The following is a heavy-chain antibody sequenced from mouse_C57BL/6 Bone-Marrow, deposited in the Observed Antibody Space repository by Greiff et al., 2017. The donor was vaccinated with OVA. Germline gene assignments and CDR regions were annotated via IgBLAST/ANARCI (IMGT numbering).Heavy chain of an antibody. CDR2: INPYNGGT. CDR3: ARATVVATWYFDV. CDR1: GYTFTDYY. V-gene: IGHV1-19*01. J-gene: IGHJ1*03. Sequence: VQLKESGPVLVKPGASVKMSCKASGYTFTDYYMNWVKQSHGKSLEWIGVINPYNGGTSYNQKFKGKATLTVDKSSSTAYMELNSLTSEDSAVYYCARATVVATWYFDVWGTGTTVTVSS. D-gene: IGHD1-1*01.